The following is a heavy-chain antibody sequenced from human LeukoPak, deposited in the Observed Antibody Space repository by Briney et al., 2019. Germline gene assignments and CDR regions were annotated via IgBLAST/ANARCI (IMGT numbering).Heavy chain of an antibody. CDR3: ARAPSGFTYGPGDH. CDR1: GYTFTSYA. CDR2: ISTYDGNA. J-gene: IGHJ4*02. D-gene: IGHD5-18*01. V-gene: IGHV1-18*01. Sequence: ASVKISCTASGYTFTSYAIHWVRQAPGQGLEWMGWISTYDGNANYAQKLQGRVTMTTDTSTITAYMELRSLRSDDTAVYYCARAPSGFTYGPGDHWGQGTLVTVSS.